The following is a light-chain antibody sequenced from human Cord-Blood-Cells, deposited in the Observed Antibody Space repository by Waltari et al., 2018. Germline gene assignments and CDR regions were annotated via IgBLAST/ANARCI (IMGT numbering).Light chain of an antibody. CDR3: SSYTSSSTVV. CDR1: SSHVGGYNY. V-gene: IGLV2-14*01. Sequence: QSALTQPASVSGSPGQSITIPCTGTSSHVGGYNYVTWYQQHPGKAPKLLIYDVSNRPSGVSNRFSGSKSSNTASLTISGLQAEDEADYYCSSYTSSSTVVFGGGTKLTVL. CDR2: DVS. J-gene: IGLJ2*01.